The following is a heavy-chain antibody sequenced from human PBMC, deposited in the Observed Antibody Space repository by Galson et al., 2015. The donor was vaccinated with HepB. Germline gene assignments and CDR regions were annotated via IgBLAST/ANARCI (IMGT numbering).Heavy chain of an antibody. CDR2: INPNSGGT. V-gene: IGHV1-2*02. CDR1: GYTFTGYY. J-gene: IGHJ4*02. Sequence: SVKVSCKASGYTFTGYYMHWVRQAPGQGLEWMGWINPNSGGTNYAQKFQGRVTMTRDTSISTAYMELSRLRSDDTAVYYCARDRGVIAVAPPDYWGQGTLVTVSS. D-gene: IGHD6-19*01. CDR3: ARDRGVIAVAPPDY.